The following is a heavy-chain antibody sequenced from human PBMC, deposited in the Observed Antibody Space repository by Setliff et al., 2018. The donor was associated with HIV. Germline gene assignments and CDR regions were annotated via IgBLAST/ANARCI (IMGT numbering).Heavy chain of an antibody. J-gene: IGHJ4*02. V-gene: IGHV4-39*01. Sequence: SETLSLTCTVSGGSISSSGYYWGWIRQPPGRGLEWIGSIYYSGSTYYNPSLKSRVTISVDTSKNQFSLKLSSVTAADTAVYYCARGAIAAAGTDYWGQGTLVTVSS. D-gene: IGHD6-13*01. CDR1: GGSISSSGYY. CDR2: IYYSGST. CDR3: ARGAIAAAGTDY.